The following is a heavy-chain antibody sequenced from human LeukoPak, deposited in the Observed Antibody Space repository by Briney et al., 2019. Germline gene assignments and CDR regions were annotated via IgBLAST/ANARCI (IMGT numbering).Heavy chain of an antibody. CDR2: INHSGST. CDR3: ARRKSPYFYDSSGYQRRLGAFDI. J-gene: IGHJ3*02. D-gene: IGHD3-22*01. V-gene: IGHV4-34*01. Sequence: SETLSLTCAVYGGSFSGYYWSWTRQPPGKGLEWIGEINHSGSTNYNPSLKSRVTISVDTSKNQFSLKLSSVTAADTAVYYCARRKSPYFYDSSGYQRRLGAFDIWGQGTMVSVSS. CDR1: GGSFSGYY.